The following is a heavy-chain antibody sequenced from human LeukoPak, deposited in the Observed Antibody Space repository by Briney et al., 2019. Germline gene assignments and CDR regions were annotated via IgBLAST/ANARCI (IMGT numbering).Heavy chain of an antibody. Sequence: ASVKVSCKASGYTFTGYYMHWVRQAPGQGLEWMGWINPNSGGTNYAQKFQGRVTMTRDTSISTAYMKLSRLRSDDTAVYYCARSHLGYCSSTSCYPGGHWGQGTLVTVSS. CDR3: ARSHLGYCSSTSCYPGGH. CDR1: GYTFTGYY. CDR2: INPNSGGT. D-gene: IGHD2-2*01. V-gene: IGHV1-2*02. J-gene: IGHJ4*02.